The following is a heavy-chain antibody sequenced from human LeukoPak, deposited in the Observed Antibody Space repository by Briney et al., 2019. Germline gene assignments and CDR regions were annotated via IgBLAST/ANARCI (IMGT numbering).Heavy chain of an antibody. CDR2: ISSDGRNI. CDR1: GFTFSTYS. D-gene: IGHD3-16*02. V-gene: IGHV3-30*04. CDR3: ARAVDDYVWGSYRPPGH. J-gene: IGHJ4*02. Sequence: GGSLRLSCAASGFTFSTYSMHWVRQAPGKGLEWVAVISSDGRNIYYADSVKGRFTISRDNSKNTLYLQMNSLRGEDMAVYYCARAVDDYVWGSYRPPGHWGQGTLVTVSS.